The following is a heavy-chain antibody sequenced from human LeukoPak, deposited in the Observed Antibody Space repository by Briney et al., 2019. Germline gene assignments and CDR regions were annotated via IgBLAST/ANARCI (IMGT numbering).Heavy chain of an antibody. D-gene: IGHD2-21*02. V-gene: IGHV3-30*18. Sequence: GGSLRLSCAASGFTFSSYGMHWVRQAPGKGLEWVAVISYDGSNKYYADSVKGRFTISRDNSKNTLYLQMNSLRAEDTAVYYCAKEHIVVVTTKPTKLMDVWGKGTTVTVSS. CDR1: GFTFSSYG. J-gene: IGHJ6*04. CDR3: AKEHIVVVTTKPTKLMDV. CDR2: ISYDGSNK.